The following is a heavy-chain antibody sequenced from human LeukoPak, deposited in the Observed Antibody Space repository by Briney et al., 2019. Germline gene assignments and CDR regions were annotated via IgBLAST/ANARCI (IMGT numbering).Heavy chain of an antibody. D-gene: IGHD3-10*01. Sequence: GRALRLYCAASGFPFSIYWMSWVGQAPGTGLDWVANIKQERSEKYYVDSVKGRFTISRDNAKNSLYLQMNSLRAEDTAVYYCARGRGVLLWFGELAGMDVWGQGTTVTVSS. J-gene: IGHJ6*02. V-gene: IGHV3-7*01. CDR3: ARGRGVLLWFGELAGMDV. CDR2: IKQERSEK. CDR1: GFPFSIYW.